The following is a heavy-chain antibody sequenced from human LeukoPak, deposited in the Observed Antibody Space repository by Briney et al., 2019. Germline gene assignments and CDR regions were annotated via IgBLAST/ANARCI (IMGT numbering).Heavy chain of an antibody. CDR1: GGSISSYY. V-gene: IGHV4-59*08. CDR2: IYYSGST. D-gene: IGHD3-22*01. CDR3: ARHIYYDSSSDAFDI. Sequence: SETVSLTCTASGGSISSYYWSWIRQPPGKGLEWIGYIYYSGSTNYNPSLKSRVTISVDTSKNQFSLKLSSVTAADTAVYYCARHIYYDSSSDAFDIWGQGTMVTVSS. J-gene: IGHJ3*02.